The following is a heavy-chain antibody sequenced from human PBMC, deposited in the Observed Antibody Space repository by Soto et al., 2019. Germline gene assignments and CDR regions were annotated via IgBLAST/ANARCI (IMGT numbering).Heavy chain of an antibody. J-gene: IGHJ4*02. CDR2: IYYSGST. D-gene: IGHD5-18*01. CDR1: GGSITTGGYY. V-gene: IGHV4-31*03. CDR3: ARDDTSAGYDY. Sequence: QVQLQESGPGLVKPSQTLSLTCTVSGGSITTGGYYWSWIRQHPGKGLEWIGYIYYSGSTSYNPSLKXRXTXSXXTSKNQFSLKLNSVTAADTAVYYCARDDTSAGYDYWGQGTLVTVSS.